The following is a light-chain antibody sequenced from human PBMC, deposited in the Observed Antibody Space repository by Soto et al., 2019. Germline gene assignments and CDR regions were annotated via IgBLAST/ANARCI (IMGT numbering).Light chain of an antibody. Sequence: NELTQSPGTGSLDPGERAPLSCRASQSVSGSYLAWYKQKPGQAPRLLIYDASNRATGIPARFSVSGSGTDFTLTIRSLEPEEFAVDYCQPRSNWWTFGQGTKGEIK. CDR2: DAS. J-gene: IGKJ1*01. CDR1: QSVSGSY. V-gene: IGKV3D-20*02. CDR3: QPRSNWWT.